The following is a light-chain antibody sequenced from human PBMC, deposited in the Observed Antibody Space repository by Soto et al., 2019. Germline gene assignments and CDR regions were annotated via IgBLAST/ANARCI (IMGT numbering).Light chain of an antibody. V-gene: IGLV7-43*01. J-gene: IGLJ3*02. CDR2: RTS. CDR1: TGAVTSDYY. Sequence: QAVVTQEPSLTVSPGGTVTLTCALTTGAVTSDYYPNWFQRRPGQALRTLIYRTSNKHSWTPARFSGALLGGKAALTLSGVQPEDEADYYCVLLYGGAWVFGGGTKLTVL. CDR3: VLLYGGAWV.